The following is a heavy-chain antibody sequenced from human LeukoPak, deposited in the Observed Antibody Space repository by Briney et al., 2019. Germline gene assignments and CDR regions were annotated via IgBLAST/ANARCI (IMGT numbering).Heavy chain of an antibody. D-gene: IGHD3-10*01. V-gene: IGHV3-23*01. CDR3: AKVCYYGSVSPYAFDI. CDR1: GFTFSSYA. J-gene: IGHJ3*02. Sequence: GGSLRLSCAASGFTFSSYAMSWVRQAPGKGLEWVSAISGSGGSTYYADSVKGRFTISRDNSKNTLYLQMNSLRAEDTAVYYCAKVCYYGSVSPYAFDIWGQGTMVTVSS. CDR2: ISGSGGST.